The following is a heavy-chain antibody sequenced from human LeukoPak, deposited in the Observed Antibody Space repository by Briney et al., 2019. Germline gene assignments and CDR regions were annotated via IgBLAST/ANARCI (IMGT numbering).Heavy chain of an antibody. CDR3: ARGAYYDFWSGYPKYNWFDP. CDR2: INHSVST. J-gene: IGHJ5*02. V-gene: IGHV4-34*01. D-gene: IGHD3-3*01. Sequence: SETLSLTCAVYGGSFSGYYWSWIRHPPGKGLEWIGEINHSVSTNYNPPLKSRVTISVDTSKNQFSLKLSSVTAADTAVYYCARGAYYDFWSGYPKYNWFDPWGQGTLVTVSS. CDR1: GGSFSGYY.